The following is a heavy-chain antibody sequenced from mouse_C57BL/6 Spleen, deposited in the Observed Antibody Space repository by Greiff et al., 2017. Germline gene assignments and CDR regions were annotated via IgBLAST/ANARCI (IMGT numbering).Heavy chain of an antibody. J-gene: IGHJ3*01. Sequence: QVQLQQSGAELVRPGASVTLSCKASGYTFTDYEMHWVKQTPLHGLDWIGAIDPETGGTAYNQKFKGKAILTSDTSSSTAYMELRSLTSEDSAVYDCTRYYGYDWFAYGGQGTLVTVSA. V-gene: IGHV1-15*01. CDR2: IDPETGGT. CDR3: TRYYGYDWFAY. D-gene: IGHD2-2*01. CDR1: GYTFTDYE.